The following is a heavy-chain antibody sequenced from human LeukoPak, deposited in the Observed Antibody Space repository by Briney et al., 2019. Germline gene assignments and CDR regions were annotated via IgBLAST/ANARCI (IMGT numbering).Heavy chain of an antibody. CDR1: GGSISSSSYY. D-gene: IGHD5-18*01. J-gene: IGHJ2*01. Sequence: SETLSLTCTVSGGSISSSSYYWGWIRQPPGKGLEWIGSIYYSGSTYCNPSLKSRVTISVDTSKNQFSLKLSSVTAADTAVYYCAGTAMGFRRSFDLWGRGTLVTVSS. CDR2: IYYSGST. CDR3: AGTAMGFRRSFDL. V-gene: IGHV4-39*01.